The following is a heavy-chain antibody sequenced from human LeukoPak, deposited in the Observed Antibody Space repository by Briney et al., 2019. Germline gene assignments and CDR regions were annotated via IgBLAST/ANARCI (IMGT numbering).Heavy chain of an antibody. V-gene: IGHV1-69*13. CDR2: IIPIFGTA. Sequence: ASVKVSCKASGGTFSSYAISWVRQAPGQGLEWMGGIIPIFGTANYAQKFQGRVTITADESTSTAYMELSSLRSEDTAVYYCASLGMSSSSSHCYYYMDVWGKGTTVTVSS. D-gene: IGHD6-6*01. CDR3: ASLGMSSSSSHCYYYMDV. CDR1: GGTFSSYA. J-gene: IGHJ6*03.